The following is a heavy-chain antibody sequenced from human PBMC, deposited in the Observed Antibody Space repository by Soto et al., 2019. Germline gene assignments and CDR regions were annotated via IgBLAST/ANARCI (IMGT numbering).Heavy chain of an antibody. V-gene: IGHV1-69*19. Sequence: QVQLVQSGAEMKKPGSSVKVSCQSSGGTFNTYAMNWVRQAPGQGTEWMGDISPMFGAANYAPKFQGRVTITADESTGTSYMQLSSLTSADTALYFCAREVQVHTPAFVYWGQGTLVTVSS. J-gene: IGHJ4*02. CDR3: AREVQVHTPAFVY. CDR2: ISPMFGAA. CDR1: GGTFNTYA. D-gene: IGHD3-10*01.